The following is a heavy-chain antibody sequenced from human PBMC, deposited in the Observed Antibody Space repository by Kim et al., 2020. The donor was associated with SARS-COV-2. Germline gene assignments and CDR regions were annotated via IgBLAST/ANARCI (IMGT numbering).Heavy chain of an antibody. CDR3: AKDLRNYNFWIGYYAFDY. Sequence: RFTISRDTSKNTQYLQMNSRRAADTAVYYCAKDLRNYNFWIGYYAFDYWGQGTLVTVSS. J-gene: IGHJ4*02. D-gene: IGHD3-3*01. V-gene: IGHV3-23*01.